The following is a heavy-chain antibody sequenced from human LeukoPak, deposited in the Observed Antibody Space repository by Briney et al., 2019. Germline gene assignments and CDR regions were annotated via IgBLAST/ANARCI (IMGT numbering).Heavy chain of an antibody. V-gene: IGHV1-2*06. Sequence: GASVKVSRKASGYTFTSYYMHWVRQAPGQGLEWMGRNNPNSGDSNYSQKFQGRVTMTRDTSISTAYMEMSRLTFDDTAVYYCARSARHCNNGVCFTDYYIDLWGKGTTVIVSS. CDR3: ARSARHCNNGVCFTDYYIDL. CDR2: NNPNSGDS. CDR1: GYTFTSYY. J-gene: IGHJ6*03. D-gene: IGHD2-8*01.